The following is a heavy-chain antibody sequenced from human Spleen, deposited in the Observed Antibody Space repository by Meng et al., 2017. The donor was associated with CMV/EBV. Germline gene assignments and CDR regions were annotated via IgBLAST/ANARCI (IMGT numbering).Heavy chain of an antibody. Sequence: ASVKVSCKASGYTFTSYGISWVRQAPGQGLEWMGIINPSGGTTTYAQKFEGRITMTRDTSTSTVYMELSSLRSEDTAVYYCAAVPDDFWYGMDVWGQGTTVTVSS. CDR2: INPSGGTT. CDR3: AAVPDDFWYGMDV. V-gene: IGHV1-46*01. J-gene: IGHJ6*02. D-gene: IGHD3-3*01. CDR1: GYTFTSYG.